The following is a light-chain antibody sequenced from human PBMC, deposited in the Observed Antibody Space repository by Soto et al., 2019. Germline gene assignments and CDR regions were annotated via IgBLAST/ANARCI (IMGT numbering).Light chain of an antibody. J-gene: IGKJ1*01. CDR2: AAS. Sequence: DIRMTQSPSSLSSSVGDRVTIICRASQSISNFLNWYQQTPGKAPKLLIYAASSLQSGVPSRFSGSGSATDFTLTISSLQPEDFATYYCQQGYSTPPVTFGQGTKVDIK. CDR3: QQGYSTPPVT. CDR1: QSISNF. V-gene: IGKV1-39*01.